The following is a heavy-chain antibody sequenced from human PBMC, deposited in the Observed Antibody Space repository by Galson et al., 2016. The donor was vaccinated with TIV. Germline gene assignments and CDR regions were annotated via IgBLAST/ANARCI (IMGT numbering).Heavy chain of an antibody. D-gene: IGHD1-20*01. CDR2: ISSDGTT. V-gene: IGHV3-66*02. CDR3: ARNRRHCGNNCYPYYYYGMDV. CDR1: DFTVSRNY. Sequence: SLRLSCAASDFTVSRNYMSWVRQAPGKGLEWVSIISSDGTTHYADSVKGRFTISRDNSKNTLYLQVNSLRVEDTAIYYCARNRRHCGNNCYPYYYYGMDVWGHGTTVTVSS. J-gene: IGHJ6*02.